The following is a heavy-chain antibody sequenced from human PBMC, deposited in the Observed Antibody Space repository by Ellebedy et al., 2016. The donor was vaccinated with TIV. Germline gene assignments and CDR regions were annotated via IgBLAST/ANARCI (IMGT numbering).Heavy chain of an antibody. CDR3: VRADVYAFQS. J-gene: IGHJ4*02. V-gene: IGHV3-74*01. Sequence: PGGSLRLSCAASGFTFSLYAIHWVRQAPGKGPLWVPRIFIDGSGTSYADSVRGRFTISRDNAKDTLYLQMNSLRAEDTAVYYCVRADVYAFQSWGQGILVTVSS. CDR1: GFTFSLYA. CDR2: IFIDGSGT. D-gene: IGHD5/OR15-5a*01.